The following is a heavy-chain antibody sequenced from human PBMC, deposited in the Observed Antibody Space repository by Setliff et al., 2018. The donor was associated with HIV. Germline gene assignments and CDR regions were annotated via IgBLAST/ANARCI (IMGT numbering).Heavy chain of an antibody. CDR3: ATGERGYYCGGDCYYDAFDI. CDR2: INPKSGGT. V-gene: IGHV1-2*06. Sequence: GASVKVSCKAVGYTFSGYYLHWVRQAPGQGLEWMGRINPKSGGTQYSQKFQGRVTMARDVSISTFYMQLTRLRSDDTAMYYCATGERGYYCGGDCYYDAFDIWGQGTLVTVSS. CDR1: GYTFSGYY. D-gene: IGHD2-21*02. J-gene: IGHJ3*02.